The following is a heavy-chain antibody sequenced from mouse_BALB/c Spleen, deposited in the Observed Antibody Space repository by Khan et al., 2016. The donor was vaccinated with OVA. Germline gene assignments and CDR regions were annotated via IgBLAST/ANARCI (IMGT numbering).Heavy chain of an antibody. V-gene: IGHV1-7*01. CDR3: TRDRIDY. J-gene: IGHJ2*01. CDR2: INPTSGYT. Sequence: QVQLQQSGAELAKPGASVKMSCTASGYTFTTYWMHWVKQRPGQGLEWIGYINPTSGYTDYNDKFKDRATLSADKSSSPAYMQLNRLTSEDSAVDYCTRDRIDYWGQGTTLTVSS. CDR1: GYTFTTYW.